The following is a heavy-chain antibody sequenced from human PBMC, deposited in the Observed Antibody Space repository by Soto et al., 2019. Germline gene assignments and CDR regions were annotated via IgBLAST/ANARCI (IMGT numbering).Heavy chain of an antibody. J-gene: IGHJ4*02. D-gene: IGHD2-8*02. CDR1: GFAFSAHW. CDR3: VRDHVTPGLYFDK. CDR2: ISPEGSTK. Sequence: VQLVESGGDLVQPGGSLRLSCSASGFAFSAHWMTWVRQTPGKGLEWVANISPEGSTKYYVDSAKGRFTISRDNAKNLLYLQMNSLTVGDTAVYSCVRDHVTPGLYFDKWGQGTLVTVSS. V-gene: IGHV3-7*01.